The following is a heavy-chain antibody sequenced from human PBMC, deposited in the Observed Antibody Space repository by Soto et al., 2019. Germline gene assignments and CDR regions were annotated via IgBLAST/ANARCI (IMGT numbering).Heavy chain of an antibody. CDR2: ISSSSSHI. CDR1: RFTFSHYS. CDR3: ASLRSSSRNYYYYGMDV. V-gene: IGHV3-21*01. J-gene: IGHJ6*02. D-gene: IGHD6-13*01. Sequence: EGPLRLSWAASRFTFSHYSMNWVRQAPGKGLEWVSSISSSSSHIYYADSVKGRFTISRDNAKNSLYLQMNSLRAEDTAVYYCASLRSSSRNYYYYGMDVWGQGTTVTVSS.